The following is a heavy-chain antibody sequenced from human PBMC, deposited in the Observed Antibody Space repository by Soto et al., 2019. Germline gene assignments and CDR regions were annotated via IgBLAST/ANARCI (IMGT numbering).Heavy chain of an antibody. V-gene: IGHV3-30*03. D-gene: IGHD6-19*01. CDR3: ATKPGIAVPGAAQ. Sequence: QVQLVESGGGVVQPGKSLRLSCTASGFSFNIYAMHWVRQAPGKGLEWVAVISFDGSNKYYIDSVKGRFTIPRDNSKDTLFLQMNSLRAEDTAVNYCATKPGIAVPGAAQWGQGTLVIVSS. CDR2: ISFDGSNK. CDR1: GFSFNIYA. J-gene: IGHJ4*02.